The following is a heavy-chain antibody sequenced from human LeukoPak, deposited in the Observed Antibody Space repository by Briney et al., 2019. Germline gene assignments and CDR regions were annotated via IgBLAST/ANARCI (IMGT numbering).Heavy chain of an antibody. CDR3: ASIDPSHNGYYFDY. V-gene: IGHV4-59*08. D-gene: IGHD2-8*01. Sequence: PSETLSLTCTVSGXSIXXXYXXXXXXSXGXGLXWIGYIYYSGSTNYNPSIRSRVTISIDTSKKQFSLKVTSVTAADTAVYYCASIDPSHNGYYFDYWGQGTLVTISS. CDR1: GXSIXXXY. J-gene: IGHJ4*02. CDR2: IYYSGST.